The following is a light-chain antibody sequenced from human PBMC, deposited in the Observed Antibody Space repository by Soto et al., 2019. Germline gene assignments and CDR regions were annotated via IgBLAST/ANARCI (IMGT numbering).Light chain of an antibody. J-gene: IGKJ1*01. CDR1: QNVRSN. CDR3: PQYDDWPET. CDR2: GAS. Sequence: EIVMTQSPATLSVSPGERATLSCRASQNVRSNLAWYRQKPGQAPRLLIYGASPRATGIPAVFSCRGAGPECIRTISSLKYEDVEVADCPQYDDWPETFGQGTKVDIK. V-gene: IGKV3D-15*01.